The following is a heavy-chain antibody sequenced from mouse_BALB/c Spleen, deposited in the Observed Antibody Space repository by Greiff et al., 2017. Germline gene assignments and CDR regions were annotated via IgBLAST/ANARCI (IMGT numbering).Heavy chain of an antibody. J-gene: IGHJ4*01. Sequence: DVHLVESGGGLVKPGGSLKLSCAASGFTFSSYAMSWVRQTPEKRLEWVATISSGGSYTYYPDSVKGRFTISRDNAKNTLYLQMSSLRSEDTAMYYCASSITTVPYAMDYWGQGTSVTVSS. CDR3: ASSITTVPYAMDY. CDR2: ISSGGSYT. D-gene: IGHD1-1*01. V-gene: IGHV5-9-3*01. CDR1: GFTFSSYA.